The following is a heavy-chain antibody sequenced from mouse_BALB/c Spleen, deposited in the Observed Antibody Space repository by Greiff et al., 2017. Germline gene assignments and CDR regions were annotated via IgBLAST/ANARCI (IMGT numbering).Heavy chain of an antibody. Sequence: EVHLVESGGGLVKPGGSLKLSCAASGFTFSSYTMSWVRQTPEKRLEWVATISSGGSYTYYPDSVKGRFTISRDNAKNTLYLQMSSLKSEDTAMYYCTRGNYDYDGYFDYWGQGTTLTVSS. CDR3: TRGNYDYDGYFDY. V-gene: IGHV5-6-4*01. CDR1: GFTFSSYT. CDR2: ISSGGSYT. D-gene: IGHD2-4*01. J-gene: IGHJ2*01.